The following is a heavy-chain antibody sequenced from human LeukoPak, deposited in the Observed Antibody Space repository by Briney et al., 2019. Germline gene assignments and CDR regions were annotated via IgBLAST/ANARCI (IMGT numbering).Heavy chain of an antibody. J-gene: IGHJ5*02. D-gene: IGHD4-17*01. CDR2: ISSSGSGDNT. V-gene: IGHV3-23*01. CDR3: IVFGDSNH. Sequence: GGSLRLSCAASGVTLSTYAMSWARQAPGKGLEWVSGISSSGSGDNTYYADSVKGRFTISRDTSKNTLYLQINSLRVEDTAVYYCIVFGDSNHWGQGTLVTVSS. CDR1: GVTLSTYA.